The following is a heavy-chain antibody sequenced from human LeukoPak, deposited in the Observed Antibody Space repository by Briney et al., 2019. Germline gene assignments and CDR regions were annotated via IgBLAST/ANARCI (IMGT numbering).Heavy chain of an antibody. Sequence: GGSLRLSCAASRFTFSDYYMSWIRQAPGKGLEWVSYISSSGSTIYYADSVKGRFTISRDNAKNSLYLQMNSLRAEDTAVYYCARVNYYGDNYYMDVWGKGTTVTISS. CDR1: RFTFSDYY. CDR3: ARVNYYGDNYYMDV. CDR2: ISSSGSTI. V-gene: IGHV3-11*01. J-gene: IGHJ6*03. D-gene: IGHD4-17*01.